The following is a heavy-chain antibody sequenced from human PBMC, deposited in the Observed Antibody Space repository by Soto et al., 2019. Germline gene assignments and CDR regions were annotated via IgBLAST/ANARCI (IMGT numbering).Heavy chain of an antibody. V-gene: IGHV3-30-3*01. CDR2: ISYDGSNK. J-gene: IGHJ3*02. D-gene: IGHD3-10*01. CDR1: GFTFSSYA. CDR3: AREGRGDAFDI. Sequence: QVQVVESGGGVVQPGRSLRLSCAASGFTFSSYAMHWVRQAPGKGLEWVAVISYDGSNKYYADSVKGRFTISRDNSKNTLYLQMNSLRAEDTAVYYCAREGRGDAFDIWGQGTMVTVSS.